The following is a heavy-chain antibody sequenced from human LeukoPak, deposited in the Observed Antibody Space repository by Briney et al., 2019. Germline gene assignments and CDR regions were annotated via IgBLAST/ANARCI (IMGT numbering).Heavy chain of an antibody. D-gene: IGHD3-10*01. J-gene: IGHJ4*02. CDR2: IYYSGST. CDR1: GGSISSYY. V-gene: IGHV4-59*01. Sequence: KPSEALSLTCTVSGGSISSYYWSWIRQPPGKGLEWIGYIYYSGSTNYNPSLKSRVTISVDTSKNQFSLKLSSVTAADTAVYYCASAYYYGSGSLDYWGQGTLVTVSS. CDR3: ASAYYYGSGSLDY.